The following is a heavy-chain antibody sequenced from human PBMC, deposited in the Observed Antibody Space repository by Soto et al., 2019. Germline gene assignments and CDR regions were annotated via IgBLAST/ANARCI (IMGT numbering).Heavy chain of an antibody. CDR2: INPNSGGT. CDR3: ARDPPPRGYYGSGSYYNDNYYYYGMDV. Sequence: ASVKPSCKDCGYAYTGNYMHWVRQAPRQGLEWMGWINPNSGGTNYAQKFQGWVTMTRDTSISTAYMELSRLRSDDTAVYYCARDPPPRGYYGSGSYYNDNYYYYGMDVWGQGTTVTVSS. V-gene: IGHV1-2*04. CDR1: GYAYTGNY. J-gene: IGHJ6*02. D-gene: IGHD3-10*01.